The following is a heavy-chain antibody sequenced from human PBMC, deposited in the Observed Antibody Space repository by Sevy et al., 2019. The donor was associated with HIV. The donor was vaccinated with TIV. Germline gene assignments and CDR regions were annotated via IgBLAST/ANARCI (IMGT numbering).Heavy chain of an antibody. Sequence: SETLSLTCTVSGGSFTSSDSYWSWIRQPPGEGLEWIGYIHYTGGTYYNPFLKSRVAMSVDTSEKQFSLKLSFLTAADTAVYYCASKRGYNDDPFDYWGQGTLVTVSS. J-gene: IGHJ4*02. CDR2: IHYTGGT. CDR1: GGSFTSSDSY. CDR3: ASKRGYNDDPFDY. D-gene: IGHD5-12*01. V-gene: IGHV4-30-4*01.